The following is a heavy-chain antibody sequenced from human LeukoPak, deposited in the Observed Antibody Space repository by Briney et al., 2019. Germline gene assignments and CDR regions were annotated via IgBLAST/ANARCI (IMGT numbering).Heavy chain of an antibody. Sequence: PGGSLRLSCAFSRFPFSTHAMSWVRQAPGGGLEWVSGISISGDVTYYADAVQGRFIISRDNSRNTVYLQMNSLRVEDTAVYYCANEEVPNDYWGQGTLVTVSS. D-gene: IGHD4/OR15-4a*01. V-gene: IGHV3-23*01. CDR2: ISISGDVT. CDR3: ANEEVPNDY. J-gene: IGHJ4*02. CDR1: RFPFSTHA.